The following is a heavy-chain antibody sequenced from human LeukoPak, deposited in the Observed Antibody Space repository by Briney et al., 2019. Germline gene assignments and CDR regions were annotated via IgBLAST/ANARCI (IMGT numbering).Heavy chain of an antibody. CDR3: ARGRTIFGVVIYRSRLQYNWFDP. J-gene: IGHJ5*02. CDR2: IYYSGST. CDR1: GGSISSSSYY. V-gene: IGHV4-39*07. Sequence: RSETLSLTCTVSGGSISSSSYYWGWIRQPPGKGLEWIGSIYYSGSTYYNPSLKSRVTISVDKSKNQFSLKLSSVTAADTAVHYCARGRTIFGVVIYRSRLQYNWFDPWGQGTLVTVSS. D-gene: IGHD3-3*01.